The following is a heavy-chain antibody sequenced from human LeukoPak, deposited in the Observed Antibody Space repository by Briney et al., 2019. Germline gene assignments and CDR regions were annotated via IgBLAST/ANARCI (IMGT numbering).Heavy chain of an antibody. J-gene: IGHJ2*01. CDR2: MYRSGTT. CDR3: ARAPLFNWYFDL. CDR1: GYSISSGYY. Sequence: PSETLSLTCSVSGYSISSGYYWGWIRQPPGKGLEWIGSMYRSGTTYYNPSLRSRVTISIDMSKNQFSLKLSSVTAADTAMYYCARAPLFNWYFDLWGRGTLVTVSS. V-gene: IGHV4-38-2*02. D-gene: IGHD2-21*01.